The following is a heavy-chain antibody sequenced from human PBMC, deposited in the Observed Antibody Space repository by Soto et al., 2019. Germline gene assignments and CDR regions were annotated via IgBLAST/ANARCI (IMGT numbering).Heavy chain of an antibody. CDR3: TTGNPRAARYYYYGMDV. CDR1: GFTFSNAW. V-gene: IGHV3-15*07. CDR2: IKSKTDGGTT. Sequence: EVQLVESGGGLVKPGGSLRLSCAASGFTFSNAWMNWVRQAPGKGLEWVGRIKSKTDGGTTDYAAPVKGRFTISRDDSKNTLYLQMNSLKTEATAVYYCTTGNPRAARYYYYGMDVWGQGTTVTVSS. D-gene: IGHD6-6*01. J-gene: IGHJ6*02.